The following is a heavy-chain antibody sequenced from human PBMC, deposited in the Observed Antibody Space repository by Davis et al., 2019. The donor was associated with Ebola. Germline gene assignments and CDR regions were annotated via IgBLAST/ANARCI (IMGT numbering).Heavy chain of an antibody. V-gene: IGHV3-23*01. CDR2: IRETGTAT. Sequence: PPGSLTLSCQASGLSLSGYAMTWVRQAPGKGLEWVSAIRETGTATYYADSVRGRFTTSRDTSKNTQYLHMNSLMAEETAVYYCAKDYPTVTPHHGVVWGMDAWGQGTTVTVSS. CDR1: GLSLSGYA. D-gene: IGHD4-17*01. J-gene: IGHJ6*02. CDR3: AKDYPTVTPHHGVVWGMDA.